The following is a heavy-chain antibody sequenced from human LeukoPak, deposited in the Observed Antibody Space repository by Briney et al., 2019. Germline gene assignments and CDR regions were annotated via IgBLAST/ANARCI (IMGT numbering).Heavy chain of an antibody. CDR1: GFAFSTYT. CDR2: INNDGRST. V-gene: IGHV3-74*01. J-gene: IGHJ4*02. D-gene: IGHD3-22*01. Sequence: EGSLRLSCAASGFAFSTYTIHWVRQVPGKGLMWVSRINNDGRSTTYADSVKGRFTISRDNAKDTLYLQMNSLRPEDTAVYYCARDGGDSSGYYWGLGYWGQGTLVTVSS. CDR3: ARDGGDSSGYYWGLGY.